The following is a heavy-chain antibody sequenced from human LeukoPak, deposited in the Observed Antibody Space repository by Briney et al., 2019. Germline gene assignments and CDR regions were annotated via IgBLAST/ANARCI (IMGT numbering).Heavy chain of an antibody. CDR2: ISVSGGST. V-gene: IGHV3-23*01. CDR3: AKAGHYYDSSGYEYYFDY. Sequence: GGSLRLSCAAPGFTFSSYAMSWVRQAPGKGLEWVSAISVSGGSTYYADSSKGRFTISRDNSKNTLYLQMNSLRAEDTAVYYCAKAGHYYDSSGYEYYFDYWGQGTLVTVSS. D-gene: IGHD3-22*01. J-gene: IGHJ4*02. CDR1: GFTFSSYA.